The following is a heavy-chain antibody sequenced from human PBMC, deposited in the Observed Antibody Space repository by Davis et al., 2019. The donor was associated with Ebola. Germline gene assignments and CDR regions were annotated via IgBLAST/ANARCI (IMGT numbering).Heavy chain of an antibody. CDR1: GYTFTSYY. CDR3: ARVGSTMVLRMDV. J-gene: IGHJ6*02. CDR2: INPSGGST. Sequence: AASVKVSCKASGYTFTSYYMHWVRQAPGQGLEWMGIINPSGGSTSYAQKFQGRVTMTRDTSTSTVYMELSSLRSEDTAMYYCARVGSTMVLRMDVWGQGTTVTVSS. D-gene: IGHD4/OR15-4a*01. V-gene: IGHV1-46*01.